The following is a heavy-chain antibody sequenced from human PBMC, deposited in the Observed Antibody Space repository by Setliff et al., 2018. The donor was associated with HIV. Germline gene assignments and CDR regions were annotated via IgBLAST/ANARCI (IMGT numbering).Heavy chain of an antibody. V-gene: IGHV4-30-2*01. D-gene: IGHD2-8*01. CDR3: AGDNGANGGPGWLGP. J-gene: IGHJ5*02. CDR2: VYQSGST. CDR1: GGSITSGIYS. Sequence: PSETLSLTCTVSGGSITSGIYSWSWIRQPPGKGLEWIGYVYQSGSTYYKPSLKSRVTMSADRSKNQFSLKIDSVTAADTAVYFCAGDNGANGGPGWLGPWGQGILVTVSS.